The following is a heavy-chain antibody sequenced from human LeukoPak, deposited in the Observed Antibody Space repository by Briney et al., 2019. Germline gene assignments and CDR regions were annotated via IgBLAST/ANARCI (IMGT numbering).Heavy chain of an antibody. J-gene: IGHJ3*02. CDR1: GITFNSYA. CDR2: IISGGNT. V-gene: IGHV3-23*01. Sequence: PGGSLRLSCAASGITFNSYAVSWVRQAPGKGLEWVSAIISGGNTYYADSVKGRFTISRDNSKNTVHLEMNGLRVEDTAIYYCAKETGDNDAFDIWGQGTMVTVSS. CDR3: AKETGDNDAFDI. D-gene: IGHD3-10*01.